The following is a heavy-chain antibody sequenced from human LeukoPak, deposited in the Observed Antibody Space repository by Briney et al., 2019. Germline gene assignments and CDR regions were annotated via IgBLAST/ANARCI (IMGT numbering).Heavy chain of an antibody. CDR3: ARAGQQLPQDHSAFDI. CDR1: GYTFTSYY. D-gene: IGHD6-13*01. V-gene: IGHV1-46*01. Sequence: ASVKVSCEASGYTFTSYYMHWVRQAPGQGLEWMGIINPSGGSTSYAQKFQGRVTMTRDTSTSTVYMELSSLRSEDTAVYYCARAGQQLPQDHSAFDIWGQGTMVTVSS. J-gene: IGHJ3*02. CDR2: INPSGGST.